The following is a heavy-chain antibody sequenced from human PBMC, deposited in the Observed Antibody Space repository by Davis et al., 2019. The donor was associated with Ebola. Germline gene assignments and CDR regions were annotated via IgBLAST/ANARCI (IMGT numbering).Heavy chain of an antibody. CDR1: GGSISTGVYY. J-gene: IGHJ4*02. D-gene: IGHD6-6*01. V-gene: IGHV4-39*01. Sequence: MPGGSLRLSCVVSGGSISTGVYYWGWIRQSPAKGLEWIGSKFFGGNTNYNPSLDSRVTISLDTSKNQFSLEVTSVTAADTALYYCARYSSSSFDFWGQGILVTVSS. CDR3: ARYSSSSFDF. CDR2: KFFGGNT.